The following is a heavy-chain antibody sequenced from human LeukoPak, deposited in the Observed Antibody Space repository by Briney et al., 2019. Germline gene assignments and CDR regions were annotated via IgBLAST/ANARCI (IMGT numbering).Heavy chain of an antibody. CDR1: GYTFTGYY. V-gene: IGHV1-2*02. D-gene: IGHD6-19*01. CDR2: INPNSGGT. CDR3: ARDGIAVSRAFDY. Sequence: GASVKVSCKASGYTFTGYYMHWVRQAPGQGLEWMGWINPNSGGTNYAQKFQGRVTITSDTSASTAYMELSSLRSEDTAVYYCARDGIAVSRAFDYWGQGTLVTVSS. J-gene: IGHJ4*02.